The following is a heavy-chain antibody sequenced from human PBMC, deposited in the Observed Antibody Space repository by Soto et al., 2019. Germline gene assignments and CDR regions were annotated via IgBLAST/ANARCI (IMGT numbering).Heavy chain of an antibody. Sequence: ASVKVSCKASGYTFTGYYMHWVRQAPGQGLEWMGWINPNSGGTNYAQKFQGRVTMTRDTSISTAYMELSRLRSDDTAVYYCAREIIAARQNFDYWGQGTLVTVSS. V-gene: IGHV1-2*02. CDR1: GYTFTGYY. J-gene: IGHJ4*02. CDR2: INPNSGGT. CDR3: AREIIAARQNFDY. D-gene: IGHD6-6*01.